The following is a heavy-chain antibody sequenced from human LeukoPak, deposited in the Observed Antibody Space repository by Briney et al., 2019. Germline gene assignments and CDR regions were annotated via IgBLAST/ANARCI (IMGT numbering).Heavy chain of an antibody. V-gene: IGHV1-69*13. CDR1: GGTFSSYA. D-gene: IGHD3-10*01. CDR2: IIPIFGTA. J-gene: IGHJ5*02. Sequence: GASVKVSCKASGGTFSSYALSWVRQAPGQGLEWMGGIIPIFGTANYAQKFQGRVTITADESTSTAYMELSSLRSEDTAVYYCARDYGSGSYMASYNWFDPWGQGTLVTVSS. CDR3: ARDYGSGSYMASYNWFDP.